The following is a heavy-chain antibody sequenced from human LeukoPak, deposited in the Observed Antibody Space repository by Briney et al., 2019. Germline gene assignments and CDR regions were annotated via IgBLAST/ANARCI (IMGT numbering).Heavy chain of an antibody. J-gene: IGHJ4*02. CDR3: AKNGKYYFDY. CDR1: GFTFTYFA. Sequence: GGSLRLSCAASGFTFTYFAFSWVRQAPGKGLEWVSTISSSGDSTYYADSVKGRFTLSRNNSKNTLYLQMNSLRAEDTAVYYCAKNGKYYFDYWGQGTLLTVSS. V-gene: IGHV3-23*01. CDR2: ISSSGDST.